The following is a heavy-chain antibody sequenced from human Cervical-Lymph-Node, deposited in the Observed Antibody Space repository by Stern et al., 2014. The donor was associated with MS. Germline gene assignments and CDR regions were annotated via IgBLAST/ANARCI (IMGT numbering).Heavy chain of an antibody. J-gene: IGHJ4*02. Sequence: MQLVESGGGVIRPGKALRGSCAASGFTLSNYAMHWVRQAPGKGMEWVSVISHDGSRRDYADSVKGRFIISRDNPKNTMYLQMNSLRVEDTAVYYCAKVGYGDYLDSWGQGTVVIVSS. CDR1: GFTLSNYA. CDR2: ISHDGSRR. CDR3: AKVGYGDYLDS. D-gene: IGHD4-17*01. V-gene: IGHV3-30*18.